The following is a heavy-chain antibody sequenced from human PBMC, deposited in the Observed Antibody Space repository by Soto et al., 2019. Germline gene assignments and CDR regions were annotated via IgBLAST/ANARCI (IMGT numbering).Heavy chain of an antibody. V-gene: IGHV2-5*02. CDR2: IYWDDDK. D-gene: IGHD3-9*01. CDR1: GFSLSTSGVG. J-gene: IGHJ4*02. CDR3: ARSIEYYDILTGYYIDY. Sequence: SGPTLVKPTQPLTLTCTFSGFSLSTSGVGVGWIRQPPGKALEWLALIYWDDDKRYSPSLKSRLTITKDTSKNQVVLTMTNMDPVDTATYYCARSIEYYDILTGYYIDYWGQGTLVTVSS.